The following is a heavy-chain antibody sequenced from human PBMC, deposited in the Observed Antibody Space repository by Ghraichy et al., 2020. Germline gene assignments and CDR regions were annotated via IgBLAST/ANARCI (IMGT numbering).Heavy chain of an antibody. D-gene: IGHD3-3*01. CDR3: ARGARITMFGVGMSAQKDY. Sequence: SETLSLTCAVYGGSFSGYYWSWIRQPPGKGLEWIGEISHSGSTFYNPSLKIRVTISVDTSKKQFSLKLRSVTAADTAVYYCARGARITMFGVGMSAQKDYWGQGTLVTVSS. V-gene: IGHV4-34*01. CDR2: ISHSGST. J-gene: IGHJ4*02. CDR1: GGSFSGYY.